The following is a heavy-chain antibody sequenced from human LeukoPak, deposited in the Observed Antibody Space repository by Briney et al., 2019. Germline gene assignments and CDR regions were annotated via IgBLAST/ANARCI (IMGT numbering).Heavy chain of an antibody. CDR2: FDPEDGET. CDR3: ARPNYYGSGSWSNVYYYGMDV. D-gene: IGHD3-10*01. Sequence: PSVKVSCKVSGYTLTELSMHWVRQAPGKGLEWMGGFDPEDGETIYAQKFQGRVTMTEDTSTDTAYMELSSLRSEDTAVYYCARPNYYGSGSWSNVYYYGMDVWGQGTTVTVSS. J-gene: IGHJ6*02. CDR1: GYTLTELS. V-gene: IGHV1-24*01.